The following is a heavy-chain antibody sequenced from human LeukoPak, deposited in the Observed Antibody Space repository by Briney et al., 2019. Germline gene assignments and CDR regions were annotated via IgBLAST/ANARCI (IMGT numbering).Heavy chain of an antibody. D-gene: IGHD3-22*01. V-gene: IGHV4-31*03. J-gene: IGHJ4*02. CDR2: IYYSGST. Sequence: SETLSLTCTVSGGSISSGGYYWSWIRQHPGKGLEWIGYIYYSGSTYYIPSLKSRVTISVDTSKNQFSLKLSSVTAADTAVYYCARGYDDSSGYYYPPFDYWGQGTLVTVSS. CDR3: ARGYDDSSGYYYPPFDY. CDR1: GGSISSGGYY.